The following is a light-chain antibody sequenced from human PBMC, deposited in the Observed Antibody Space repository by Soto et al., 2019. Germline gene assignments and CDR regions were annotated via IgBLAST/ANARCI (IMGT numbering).Light chain of an antibody. Sequence: AIQMTQSPSSLSAAVGDRVTITCRASQDIRNELCWYQQKPGKAPNLLIYAASSLHTGVPSRFSGSGSGSYFTLTISGLQPDDFATYYFLQDYNYPRTFGRGTKVEVK. CDR1: QDIRNE. J-gene: IGKJ1*01. CDR2: AAS. CDR3: LQDYNYPRT. V-gene: IGKV1-6*02.